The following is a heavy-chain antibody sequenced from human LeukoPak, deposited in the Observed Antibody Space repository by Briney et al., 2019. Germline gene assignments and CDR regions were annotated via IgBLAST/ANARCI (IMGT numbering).Heavy chain of an antibody. D-gene: IGHD3-10*01. V-gene: IGHV3-23*01. CDR3: SKDRTTSGGAEGY. J-gene: IGHJ4*02. CDR2: ISGSGGGT. CDR1: GFTSSSYA. Sequence: GSLRLSCAASGFTSSSYAMSWVRQAPGKGLEWVSGISGSGGGTYYADSVKGRFTISRGNSKNTLYLQMNSLRAEDTAIYYCSKDRTTSGGAEGYWGQGTLVTVSA.